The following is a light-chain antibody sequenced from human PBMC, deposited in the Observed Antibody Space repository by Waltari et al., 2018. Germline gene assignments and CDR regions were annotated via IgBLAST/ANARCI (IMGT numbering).Light chain of an antibody. CDR3: APWDNSLTAVV. CDR1: RSNIGNYL. Sequence: QSVLTQPPSVSAPPGQKVTISCSGSRSNIGNYLVSWYHQLPGATPKLLIYDNYKRPSGLPDRFSASRSGTSGTLDIAGLQIGDEADYYCAPWDNSLTAVVVGGGTKLTVL. V-gene: IGLV1-51*01. J-gene: IGLJ2*01. CDR2: DNY.